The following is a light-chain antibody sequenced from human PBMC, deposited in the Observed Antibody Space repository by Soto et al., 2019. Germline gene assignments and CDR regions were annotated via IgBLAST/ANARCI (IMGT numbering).Light chain of an antibody. CDR3: QQTYSAPPL. J-gene: IGKJ1*01. CDR2: AVS. CDR1: QSIGTN. Sequence: DIQMTQSPSSLSASIGDRVTLTCRASQSIGTNLNWYQQRPGKAPKLLSYAVSSLQSGLSSRFSGSGSGTDFTLSINSLQREDFSPYYCQQTYSAPPLFGQGTKVEIK. V-gene: IGKV1-39*01.